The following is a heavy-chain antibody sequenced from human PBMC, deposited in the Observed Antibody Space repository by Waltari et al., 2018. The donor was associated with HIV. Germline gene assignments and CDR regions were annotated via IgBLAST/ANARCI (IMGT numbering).Heavy chain of an antibody. J-gene: IGHJ4*02. CDR1: DGSIDRSSYY. CDR3: ARHVGGYDSSGYFPYYFDY. D-gene: IGHD3-22*01. V-gene: IGHV4-39*01. Sequence: QLQLQESGPGLVKPSETLSLTCTVSDGSIDRSSYYWGWIRQPPGKGLVWIGSIYYSGSTYDNPSLKSRVTISVDTSKNRFSLKLSSVTAADMAVYYCARHVGGYDSSGYFPYYFDYWGQGALVTVSS. CDR2: IYYSGST.